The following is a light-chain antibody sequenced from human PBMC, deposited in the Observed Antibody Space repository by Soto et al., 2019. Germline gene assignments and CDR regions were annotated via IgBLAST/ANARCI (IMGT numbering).Light chain of an antibody. CDR1: SSNIGAGFD. J-gene: IGLJ2*01. CDR2: DNS. Sequence: QSVLTQPPSVSGAPGQRVTISSTGRSSNIGAGFDVHWYQQLPGTAPKLLIYDNSNRPSGVPDRFSGSKSGTSASLAITGLQAEDEADYYCQSYDSSLSGSVFGGGTKVTVL. CDR3: QSYDSSLSGSV. V-gene: IGLV1-40*01.